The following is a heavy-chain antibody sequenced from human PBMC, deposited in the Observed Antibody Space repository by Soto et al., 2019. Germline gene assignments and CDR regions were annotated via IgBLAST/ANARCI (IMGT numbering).Heavy chain of an antibody. CDR2: INPILSVS. Sequence: SVKVSCKASGDTFSFYSINWVRQAPGLGLEWMGRINPILSVSNYAQKFQGRVTITADKSTSTAYMELSSLRSEDTAMYYCATKYGSGYRVFDYWGQGALVIVSA. D-gene: IGHD3-10*01. CDR3: ATKYGSGYRVFDY. J-gene: IGHJ4*02. CDR1: GDTFSFYS. V-gene: IGHV1-69*02.